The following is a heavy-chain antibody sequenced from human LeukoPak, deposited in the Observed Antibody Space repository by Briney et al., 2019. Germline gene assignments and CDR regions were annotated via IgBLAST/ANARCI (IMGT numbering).Heavy chain of an antibody. CDR3: ARVAGTSIAARGFDY. J-gene: IGHJ4*02. V-gene: IGHV3-11*01. Sequence: GGSLRLSCAASGCTFSYYYMSWIRQAPGKGLEWVSYISSSGSTIYYADSVKGRFTISRDNAKNSLYLQMNSLRAEDTAVYYCARVAGTSIAARGFDYWGQGTLVTASS. D-gene: IGHD6-6*01. CDR1: GCTFSYYY. CDR2: ISSSGSTI.